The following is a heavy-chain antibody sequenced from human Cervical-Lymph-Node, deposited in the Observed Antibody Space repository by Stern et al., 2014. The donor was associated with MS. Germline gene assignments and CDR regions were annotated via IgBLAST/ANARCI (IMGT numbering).Heavy chain of an antibody. Sequence: VQLGQSGAELIRPGESLKISCKGSGFKFSIYWIAWVRQMPGKGLEWMGIIYPGDSATRYSPSFQGQGTMSADQSTSTAYLQRSSLNASDTAMYFCAQQPTAWASDVGGQGTRVTVSS. V-gene: IGHV5-51*03. D-gene: IGHD1/OR15-1a*01. CDR1: GFKFSIYW. J-gene: IGHJ4*02. CDR3: AQQPTAWASDV. CDR2: IYPGDSAT.